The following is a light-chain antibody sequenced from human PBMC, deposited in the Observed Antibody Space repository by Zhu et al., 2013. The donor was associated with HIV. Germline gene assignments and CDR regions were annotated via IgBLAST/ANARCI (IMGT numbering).Light chain of an antibody. CDR1: QNISNY. CDR2: DAS. Sequence: EIVLTQSPATLSVSPGERATLSCRASQNISNYLAWYQQKPGQAPKLLIYDASNRAIGVPARFSGSGSETDFALTISSLEPEDFAIYYCQRRSNWPLMCSFGQGTKVDIK. J-gene: IGKJ2*04. V-gene: IGKV3-11*01. CDR3: QRRSNWPLMCS.